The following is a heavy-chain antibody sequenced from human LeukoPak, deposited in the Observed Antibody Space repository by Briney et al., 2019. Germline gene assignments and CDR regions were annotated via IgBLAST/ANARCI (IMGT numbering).Heavy chain of an antibody. Sequence: SETLSLTCTVSGGSISSYYWSWIRQPPGKGLEWIGYIYYSGSTNYNPSLKSRVTISVDTSKNQFSLKLSSVTAADTAVYYCARGSLSGSYYAGYFDYWGQGTLVTVSS. CDR3: ARGSLSGSYYAGYFDY. V-gene: IGHV4-59*01. J-gene: IGHJ4*02. D-gene: IGHD1-26*01. CDR2: IYYSGST. CDR1: GGSISSYY.